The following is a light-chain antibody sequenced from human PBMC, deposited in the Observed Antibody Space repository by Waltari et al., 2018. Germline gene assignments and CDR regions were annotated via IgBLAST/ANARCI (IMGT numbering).Light chain of an antibody. CDR2: GSA. J-gene: IGLJ3*02. CDR3: QSYDTSLSVV. CDR1: GSNIGAGYD. V-gene: IGLV1-40*01. Sequence: QSVLTQPPSVSGAPGQRVTISCTGSGSNIGAGYDVHWYQQLPRAAPKLLIYGSASRPFGFPVRFFGSTSGTSASLAITGLQAEDEADYYCQSYDTSLSVVFGGGTKLTVL.